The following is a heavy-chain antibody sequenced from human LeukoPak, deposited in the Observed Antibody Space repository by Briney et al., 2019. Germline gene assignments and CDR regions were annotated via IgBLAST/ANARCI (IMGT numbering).Heavy chain of an antibody. CDR2: IFYSGST. CDR3: ARVYYSNSYDYWYFDL. D-gene: IGHD6-13*01. Sequence: SETLSLTCTVSGGSISSYYWSWIRQPPGKGLEWIGCIFYSGSTNYNPSLKSRVTISVDTSKNQFSLKLSSVTAADTAVYYCARVYYSNSYDYWYFDLWGRGTLVTVSS. V-gene: IGHV4-59*01. J-gene: IGHJ2*01. CDR1: GGSISSYY.